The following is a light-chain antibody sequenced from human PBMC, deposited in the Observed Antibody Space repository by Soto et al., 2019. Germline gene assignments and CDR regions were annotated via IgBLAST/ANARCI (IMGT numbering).Light chain of an antibody. J-gene: IGLJ1*01. CDR2: DVS. V-gene: IGLV2-14*03. CDR1: ISDVGSYNY. CDR3: GSYTTSSNYV. Sequence: QSVLTQPASVSGSPGQSITISCTGTISDVGSYNYVSWYQQYPGKAPKLMIYDVSTRPSEVSDRFSGSKSGNTASLTISGLRAEDEADYYCGSYTTSSNYVFGTGTKVTVL.